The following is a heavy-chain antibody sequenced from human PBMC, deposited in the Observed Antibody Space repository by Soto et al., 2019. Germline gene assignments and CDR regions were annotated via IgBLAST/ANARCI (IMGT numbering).Heavy chain of an antibody. CDR3: AKDPTRIVGATTT. Sequence: PGGSLRLSCAASGFTFSSYAMSWVRQAPGKGLKWVSAISGSGGSTYYADSVKGRFTNSRDNSKKTLYLQMNSLRAEDTAVYYCAKDPTRIVGATTTWGQGTLVTVSS. V-gene: IGHV3-23*01. CDR2: ISGSGGST. CDR1: GFTFSSYA. D-gene: IGHD1-26*01. J-gene: IGHJ5*02.